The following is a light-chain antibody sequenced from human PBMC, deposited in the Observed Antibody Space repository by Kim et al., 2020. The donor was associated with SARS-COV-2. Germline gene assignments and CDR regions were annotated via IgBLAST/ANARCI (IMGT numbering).Light chain of an antibody. CDR1: EYIYTW. J-gene: IGKJ4*01. V-gene: IGKV1-12*01. Sequence: ASGGDHVTIACRASEYIYTWLACYQQQPRNAPKRLISGAANLQPGVPPTFSAGGSGTDFPLTISRLQPEDFATYYCQELNTFPLTFGGGAKVDIK. CDR2: GAA. CDR3: QELNTFPLT.